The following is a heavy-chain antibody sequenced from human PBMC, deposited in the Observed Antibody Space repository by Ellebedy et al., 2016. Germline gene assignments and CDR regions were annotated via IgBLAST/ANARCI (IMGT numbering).Heavy chain of an antibody. V-gene: IGHV4-59*01. CDR3: ARVLRQRYNNAIRKSSYYYYAMDV. Sequence: SETLSLTXSVPGDSINYYYWSWTRQTPGKGLEWIGSFYYRARPPYNPSLNNRATVSADASKNQLSLRLTSVTAADTAVYFCARVLRQRYNNAIRKSSYYYYAMDVWGQGTTVTVSS. CDR1: GDSINYYY. J-gene: IGHJ6*01. D-gene: IGHD3-10*01. CDR2: FYYRARP.